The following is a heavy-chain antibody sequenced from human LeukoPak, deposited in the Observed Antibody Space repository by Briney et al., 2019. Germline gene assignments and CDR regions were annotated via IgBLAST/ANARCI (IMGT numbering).Heavy chain of an antibody. D-gene: IGHD6-13*01. CDR1: GGSFSGYY. J-gene: IGHJ6*02. CDR2: INHSGST. CDR3: ARGSRQQLVRISYNGMGV. Sequence: SETLSLTCAVYGGSFSGYYWNWIRQPPGKGLEWIGEINHSGSTTYNPSLKSRVTISIDTSKNQFSLKMRSVTAADTAVYYCARGSRQQLVRISYNGMGVWGQGTTVTVSS. V-gene: IGHV4-34*01.